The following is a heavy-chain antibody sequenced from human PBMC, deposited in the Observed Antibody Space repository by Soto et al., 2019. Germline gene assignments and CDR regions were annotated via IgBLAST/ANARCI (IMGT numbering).Heavy chain of an antibody. J-gene: IGHJ4*02. CDR1: GDTFTSYD. V-gene: IGHV1-8*01. CDR3: VGSGGHFDH. CDR2: MNPNSGNT. Sequence: EASVKVCCKASGDTFTSYDINWVRQATGQGLEWMGWMNPNSGNTGYAQKFQGRVTMTRNTSISTAYMELSSLRSEDTAVYYKVGSGGHFDHWGQGTLVTVSS. D-gene: IGHD2-2*01.